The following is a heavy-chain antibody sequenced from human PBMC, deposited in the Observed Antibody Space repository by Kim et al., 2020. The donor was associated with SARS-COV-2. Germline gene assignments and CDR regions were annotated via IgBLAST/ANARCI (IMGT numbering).Heavy chain of an antibody. V-gene: IGHV5-51*01. CDR3: ARLPHLYMVRGVMAFGY. D-gene: IGHD3-10*01. J-gene: IGHJ4*02. CDR2: IYPGDSDT. Sequence: GESLKISCKGSGYSFTSYWIGWVRQMPGKGLEWMGIIYPGDSDTRYSPSFQGQVTISADKSISTAYLQWSRLTASDTPMYYCARLPHLYMVRGVMAFGYWGQGTLVTVSS. CDR1: GYSFTSYW.